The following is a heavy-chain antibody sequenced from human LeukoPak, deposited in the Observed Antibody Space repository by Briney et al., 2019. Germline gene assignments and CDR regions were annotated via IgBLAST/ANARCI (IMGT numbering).Heavy chain of an antibody. V-gene: IGHV1-69*05. CDR2: IIPIIGTA. CDR3: ARVRYSGSYPGPYYYYYMDV. CDR1: GGTFSSYA. D-gene: IGHD1-26*01. J-gene: IGHJ6*03. Sequence: SVKVSCKASGGTFSSYAISWVRQAPGQGLEWMGGIIPIIGTANYAQKFGGRATITTDESTSTAYMELSSLRSEDTAVYYCARVRYSGSYPGPYYYYYMDVWGKGTTVTVSS.